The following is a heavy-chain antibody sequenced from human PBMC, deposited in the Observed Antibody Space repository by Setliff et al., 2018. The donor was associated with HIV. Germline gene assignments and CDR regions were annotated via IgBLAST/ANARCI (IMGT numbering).Heavy chain of an antibody. J-gene: IGHJ4*02. CDR1: GYNFVNYW. Sequence: GESLKISCKASGYNFVNYWIGWVRLMPGKGLEWMGIVYPGDSDVRHSPSFQGHVSISVDKSITTAYLQWSSLQASDTAIYYCARHPVAGTPYYFDSWGQGTLVTVSS. D-gene: IGHD6-19*01. CDR3: ARHPVAGTPYYFDS. V-gene: IGHV5-51*01. CDR2: VYPGDSDV.